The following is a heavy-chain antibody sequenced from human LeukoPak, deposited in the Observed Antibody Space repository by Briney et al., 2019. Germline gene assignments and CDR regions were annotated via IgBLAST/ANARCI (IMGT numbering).Heavy chain of an antibody. CDR1: GFTFSSYG. Sequence: PGGSLRLSCAASGFTFSSYGMHRVRQAPGKGLEWVAVIWYDGSNKYYADSVKGRFTISRDNSKNTLYLQMNSLRAEDTAVYYCAKTDSSGYILDYWGQGTLVTVSS. D-gene: IGHD3-22*01. CDR3: AKTDSSGYILDY. CDR2: IWYDGSNK. J-gene: IGHJ4*02. V-gene: IGHV3-33*06.